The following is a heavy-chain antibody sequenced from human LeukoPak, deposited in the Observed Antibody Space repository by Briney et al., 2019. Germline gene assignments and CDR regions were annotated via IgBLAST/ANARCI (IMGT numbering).Heavy chain of an antibody. J-gene: IGHJ4*02. CDR1: GFTFSSYG. D-gene: IGHD2-21*02. CDR2: ISYDGSNK. V-gene: IGHV3-30*18. Sequence: PGGSLRLSCAASGFTFSSYGMHWVRQAPGKGLEWVAVISYDGSNKFYADSVKGRFTISRDNSKNTLYLQMNSLRAEDTAVYYCAKVGSAYCGGDCYLPDYWGQGTLVTVSS. CDR3: AKVGSAYCGGDCYLPDY.